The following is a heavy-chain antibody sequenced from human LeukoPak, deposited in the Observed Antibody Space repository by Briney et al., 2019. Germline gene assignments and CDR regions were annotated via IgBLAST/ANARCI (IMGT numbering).Heavy chain of an antibody. CDR1: GYSFTSYW. CDR2: IYPGDSDT. Sequence: GESLKISCKCSGYSFTSYWIGWVRQMPGKGLEWMGIIYPGDSDTRYSPSFQGQVTISADKSISTAYLQWSSLKASDTAMYYCARATGWLQLTNDAFDIWGQGTMVTVSS. V-gene: IGHV5-51*01. CDR3: ARATGWLQLTNDAFDI. J-gene: IGHJ3*02. D-gene: IGHD5-24*01.